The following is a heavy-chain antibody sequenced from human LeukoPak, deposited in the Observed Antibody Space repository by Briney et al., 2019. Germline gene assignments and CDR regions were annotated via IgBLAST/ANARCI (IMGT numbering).Heavy chain of an antibody. J-gene: IGHJ4*02. V-gene: IGHV2-5*01. Sequence: SGPTLVKPTQTLTLTCTFSGFSLRTSGVGVGWIRQPPGKALEWLALIYWNDDKFSNPSLKSRLTITKEPSRNRVVLTMTNMDPADTATYYCAHTKRFFDVLTGSYLGLRDYWGLGTLVTVSS. CDR1: GFSLRTSGVG. D-gene: IGHD3-9*01. CDR3: AHTKRFFDVLTGSYLGLRDY. CDR2: IYWNDDK.